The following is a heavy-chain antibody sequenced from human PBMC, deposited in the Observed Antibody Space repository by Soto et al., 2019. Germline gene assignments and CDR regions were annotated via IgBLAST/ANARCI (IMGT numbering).Heavy chain of an antibody. CDR2: IYSSGNT. CDR1: GFTVSNNY. V-gene: IGHV3-66*01. J-gene: IGHJ5*02. D-gene: IGHD6-13*01. CDR3: ARDPPGIVASGGRA. Sequence: EVQLVESGGGLVQPGGSLRLSCAASGFTVSNNYMNWVRQTPGKGLEWVSLIYSSGNTKYADSVKGRFTISRDSSKNTLYPQMNSLRIEDTAVYYCARDPPGIVASGGRAWGQGTLVTVSS.